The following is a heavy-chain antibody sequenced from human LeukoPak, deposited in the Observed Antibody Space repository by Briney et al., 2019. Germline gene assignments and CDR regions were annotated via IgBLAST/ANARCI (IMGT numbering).Heavy chain of an antibody. CDR3: AKQRGQWLVIDY. J-gene: IGHJ4*02. Sequence: PGGSLRLSCAAPGFTFSSYAMSWVRQAPGKGLEWVSAISGSGGSTYYADSVKGRFTISRDNSKNTLYLQMNSLRAEDTAVYYCAKQRGQWLVIDYWGQGTLATVSS. D-gene: IGHD6-19*01. CDR1: GFTFSSYA. V-gene: IGHV3-23*01. CDR2: ISGSGGST.